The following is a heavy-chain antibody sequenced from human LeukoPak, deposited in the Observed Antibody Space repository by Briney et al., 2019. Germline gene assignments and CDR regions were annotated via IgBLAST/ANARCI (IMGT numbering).Heavy chain of an antibody. CDR1: GYTLTELP. V-gene: IGHV1-24*01. CDR3: ATAGDYEGLFGY. Sequence: ASVNVSCKVSGYTLTELPMHWVRQAPGQGHEWVGGFDPEDGETIYAQKFQGRVTMTEDTSTDTAYMELSSLRSEDTAVYYCATAGDYEGLFGYWGQGTLVTVSS. CDR2: FDPEDGET. D-gene: IGHD4-17*01. J-gene: IGHJ4*02.